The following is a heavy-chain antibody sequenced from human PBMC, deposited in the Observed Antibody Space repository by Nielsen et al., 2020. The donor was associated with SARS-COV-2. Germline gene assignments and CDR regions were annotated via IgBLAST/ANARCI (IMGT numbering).Heavy chain of an antibody. V-gene: IGHV3-33*01. CDR1: GFAFSTYG. Sequence: GGSLRLSCAASGFAFSTYGMTWVRQAPGKGLEWVAVIWYDGSNKYYGDSVMGRFSISRDNSKGTLYLQMNSLRVEDTAVYYCARDWSRAFDVWGQGTMVTVSS. CDR3: ARDWSRAFDV. CDR2: IWYDGSNK. J-gene: IGHJ3*01.